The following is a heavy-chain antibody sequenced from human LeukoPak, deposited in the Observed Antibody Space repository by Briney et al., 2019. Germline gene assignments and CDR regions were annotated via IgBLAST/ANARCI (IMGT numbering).Heavy chain of an antibody. J-gene: IGHJ5*02. D-gene: IGHD3-3*01. Sequence: GGSLRLSCEGSGYTFSSYAMHWVRQAPGKGLEYVAAISSDGRITYYANFVKGRFTISRDNAKNSLYLQMNSLRAEDTAVYYCARDPRRFLEWLSANWFDPWGQGTLVTVSS. V-gene: IGHV3-64*01. CDR1: GYTFSSYA. CDR2: ISSDGRIT. CDR3: ARDPRRFLEWLSANWFDP.